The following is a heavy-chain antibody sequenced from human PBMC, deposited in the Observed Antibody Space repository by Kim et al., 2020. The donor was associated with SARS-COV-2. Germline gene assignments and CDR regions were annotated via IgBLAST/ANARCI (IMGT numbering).Heavy chain of an antibody. D-gene: IGHD6-6*01. CDR2: IYTSGST. CDR1: GGSLSSYY. J-gene: IGHJ6*03. Sequence: SQTLSLTCTVSGGSLSSYYWSWIRQPAGKGLECIGRIYTSGSTNYNPSLKSRVTMSVDTSKNQLSLKLSSVTAADTPVYYCARDVVSSSRGYYYYYMDVWGKGTTGTVSS. CDR3: ARDVVSSSRGYYYYYMDV. V-gene: IGHV4-4*07.